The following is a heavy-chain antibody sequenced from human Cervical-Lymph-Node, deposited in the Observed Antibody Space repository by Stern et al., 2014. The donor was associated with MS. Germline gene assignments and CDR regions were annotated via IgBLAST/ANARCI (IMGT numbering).Heavy chain of an antibody. CDR2: INTNTGNP. J-gene: IGHJ6*02. Sequence: MQLVESGSDLKKPGASVNVSCRASGYTFTTYGLNWVRQAPGQGLEWMGWINTNTGNPTYAQGLTGRFVFSLDTSVSTAYLQISSLKAEDTAVYYCARLFLGAIRYGMDVWGQGTTVTVS. CDR1: GYTFTTYG. V-gene: IGHV7-4-1*02. D-gene: IGHD4/OR15-4a*01. CDR3: ARLFLGAIRYGMDV.